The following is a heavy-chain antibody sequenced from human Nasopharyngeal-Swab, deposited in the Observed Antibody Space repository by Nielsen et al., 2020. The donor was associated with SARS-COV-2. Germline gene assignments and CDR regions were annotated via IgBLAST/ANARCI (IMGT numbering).Heavy chain of an antibody. CDR2: ISGGGGST. D-gene: IGHD2-15*01. CDR1: GFTFSSHA. J-gene: IGHJ4*02. Sequence: GESLKISCAASGFTFSSHAMPWVRQAPGKGLEWVSTISGGGGSTYYADSVTGRFTISKDNSENILYLQINSLRAEDTAVYYCATPGTRCSGDTCNMWVFDYWDQGTLVTVSS. CDR3: ATPGTRCSGDTCNMWVFDY. V-gene: IGHV3-23*01.